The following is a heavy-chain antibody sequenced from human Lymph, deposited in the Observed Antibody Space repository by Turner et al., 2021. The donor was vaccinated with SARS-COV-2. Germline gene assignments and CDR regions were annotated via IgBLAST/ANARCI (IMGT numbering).Heavy chain of an antibody. V-gene: IGHV3-23*01. CDR2: ISGRGGST. CDR1: GFTFSSYA. J-gene: IGHJ4*02. Sequence: EVQLLESGGGLVQPGGSLRLSCAASGFTFSSYAMSWVRQAPGKGVEWVSGISGRGGSTYYADSGKGRFTISRDNSKNTLYLQMNSLRVEDTAIYYCAKDPNWYVLSAVDYWGQGTLVTVSS. CDR3: AKDPNWYVLSAVDY. D-gene: IGHD1-1*01.